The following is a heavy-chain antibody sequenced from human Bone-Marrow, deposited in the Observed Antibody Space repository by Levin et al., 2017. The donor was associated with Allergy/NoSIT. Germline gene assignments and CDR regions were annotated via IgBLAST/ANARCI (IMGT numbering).Heavy chain of an antibody. J-gene: IGHJ4*02. CDR1: GDSVSSSDYY. V-gene: IGHV4-61*08. D-gene: IGHD6-19*01. CDR3: ARGAQWMVRFNY. CDR2: IYYTGTS. Sequence: PSETLSLTCNVSGDSVSSSDYYWSWIRQSPGKGLEWIGYIYYTGTSNYSPSLKSRVSMSLDTSKNQFSLKLTSVTAADTAVYYCARGAQWMVRFNYWGQGTLVTVSS.